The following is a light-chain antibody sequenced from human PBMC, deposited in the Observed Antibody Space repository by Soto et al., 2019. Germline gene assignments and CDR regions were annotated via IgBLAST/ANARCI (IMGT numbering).Light chain of an antibody. Sequence: DIMMSQSPSSLSPSVGERVTITCRASQSNSGDLHWYQQKPGKAPNLLIHAASTLQSGAPSRFSGIGSGTDFTLTISSLQPEDVATYYCQQTYSTPPTVGHGTKLEIK. CDR2: AAS. CDR1: QSNSGD. J-gene: IGKJ2*01. CDR3: QQTYSTPPT. V-gene: IGKV1-39*01.